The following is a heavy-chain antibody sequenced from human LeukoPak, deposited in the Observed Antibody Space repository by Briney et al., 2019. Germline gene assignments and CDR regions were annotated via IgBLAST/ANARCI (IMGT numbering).Heavy chain of an antibody. V-gene: IGHV4-30-2*01. CDR1: GASISSGTYY. D-gene: IGHD6-13*01. CDR2: IFHTGST. J-gene: IGHJ4*02. Sequence: SETLSLTCSVSGASISSGTYYWSWIRQPPGKGLEWTGYIFHTGSTYYNPSLKSRVTISVDTSKNQFSLKLSSVTAADTAVYYCARIAAAGTSYYFDYWGQGTLVTVSS. CDR3: ARIAAAGTSYYFDY.